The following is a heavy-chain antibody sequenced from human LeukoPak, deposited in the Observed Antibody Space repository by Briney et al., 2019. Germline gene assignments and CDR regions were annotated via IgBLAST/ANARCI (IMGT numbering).Heavy chain of an antibody. V-gene: IGHV1-18*01. CDR1: GGTFSSYA. D-gene: IGHD3-22*01. Sequence: ASVKVSCKASGGTFSSYAISWVRQAPGQGLEWMGWISAYNGNTNYAQKLQGRVTMTTDTSTSTAYMELRSLRSDDTAVYYCARQVVHNWFDPWGQGTLVTVSS. CDR2: ISAYNGNT. CDR3: ARQVVHNWFDP. J-gene: IGHJ5*02.